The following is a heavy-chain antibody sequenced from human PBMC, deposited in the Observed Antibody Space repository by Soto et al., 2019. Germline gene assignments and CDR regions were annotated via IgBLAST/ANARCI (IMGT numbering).Heavy chain of an antibody. Sequence: GGSLRLSCAASGFTFSSYSMNWVRQAPGKGLEWVSSISSSSSYIYYADSVKGRFTISRDNAKNSLYLQMNSLRAEDTAVYYCARDSAARPPDFDYWGQGTLVTVSS. V-gene: IGHV3-21*01. CDR2: ISSSSSYI. CDR3: ARDSAARPPDFDY. CDR1: GFTFSSYS. D-gene: IGHD6-6*01. J-gene: IGHJ4*02.